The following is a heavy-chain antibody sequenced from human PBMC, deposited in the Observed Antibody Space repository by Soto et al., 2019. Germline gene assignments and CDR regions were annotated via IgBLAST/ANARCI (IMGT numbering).Heavy chain of an antibody. CDR1: GGSISSGDYY. Sequence: SETLSLTCTVSGGSISSGDYYWSWIRQPPGKGLEWIGYIYYSGSTFYNPSLKSRVTISVDTSKNQFSLKLSSVTAADTAVYYCARHEWYSGYDFRSDFDYWGQGTLVTVSS. CDR3: ARHEWYSGYDFRSDFDY. V-gene: IGHV4-30-4*01. D-gene: IGHD5-12*01. CDR2: IYYSGST. J-gene: IGHJ4*02.